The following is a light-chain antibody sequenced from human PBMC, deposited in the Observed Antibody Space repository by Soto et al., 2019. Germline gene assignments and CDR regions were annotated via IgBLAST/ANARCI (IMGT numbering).Light chain of an antibody. V-gene: IGLV2-14*01. J-gene: IGLJ3*02. CDR3: SSYTSSSTEV. CDR1: SSDVGAFSY. CDR2: EVS. Sequence: QSALTQPACVSGSPGQSITISCTGTSSDVGAFSYVSWYQQHPGKAPKLVIYEVSNRPSGVSNRFSGSKSGNTASLTISGLQAEDEADYYCSSYTSSSTEVFGGGTKVTVL.